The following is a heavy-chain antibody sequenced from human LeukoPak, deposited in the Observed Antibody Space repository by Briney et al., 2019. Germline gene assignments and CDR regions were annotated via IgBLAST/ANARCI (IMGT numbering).Heavy chain of an antibody. V-gene: IGHV4-59*01. CDR1: GGAMSNNY. CDR2: IYYSGST. CDR3: ARGPLNWFDP. Sequence: SETLSLTCTVPGGAMSNNYWSWIRQPPGKGLEWIGYIYYSGSTDYNPSLKSRVTISGDTSKNQFSLKLSSVTAADTAVYYCARGPLNWFDPWGQGTLVTVSS. J-gene: IGHJ5*02.